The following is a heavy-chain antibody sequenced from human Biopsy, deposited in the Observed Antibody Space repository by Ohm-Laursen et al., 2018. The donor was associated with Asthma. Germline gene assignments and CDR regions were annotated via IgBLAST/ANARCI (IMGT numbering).Heavy chain of an antibody. Sequence: SVKLSCKLSGYSLTDLSMHWVRQAPGQGLEWLGGHDHEEGGTVNARRFQGRVTMTEDTSTDTAYMELSSLSSDDTDVYYCASDFPKDYVRYNFQFWGQGTLVTVSS. D-gene: IGHD4-17*01. V-gene: IGHV1-24*01. CDR3: ASDFPKDYVRYNFQF. CDR1: GYSLTDLS. J-gene: IGHJ4*02. CDR2: HDHEEGGT.